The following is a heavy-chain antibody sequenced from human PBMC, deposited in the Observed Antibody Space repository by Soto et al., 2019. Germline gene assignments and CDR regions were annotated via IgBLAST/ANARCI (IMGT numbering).Heavy chain of an antibody. Sequence: SETLSLTCAVYGGSFSGYYWSWLRQPPGKGLEWIGEINHSGSPNYNPSLKSRVTISVDTSKNQFSLKMTSVTAADTAVYYCATANWSHHYFDPWGQGTLVTVSS. CDR3: ATANWSHHYFDP. V-gene: IGHV4-34*01. CDR1: GGSFSGYY. D-gene: IGHD1-1*01. J-gene: IGHJ5*02. CDR2: INHSGSP.